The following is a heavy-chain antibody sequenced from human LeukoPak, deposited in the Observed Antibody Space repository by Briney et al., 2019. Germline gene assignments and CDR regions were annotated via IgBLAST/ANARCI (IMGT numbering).Heavy chain of an antibody. V-gene: IGHV3-21*01. CDR2: ISSSSSYI. D-gene: IGHD4-23*01. J-gene: IGHJ3*02. CDR1: GFTFSSYS. Sequence: PGGSLRLSCAASGFTFSSYSMNWVRQAPGKGLERVSSISSSSSYIYYADSVKGRFTISRDNAKNSLYLQMNSLRAEDTAVYYCARVISRTTVVTPDAFDIWGQGTMVTVSS. CDR3: ARVISRTTVVTPDAFDI.